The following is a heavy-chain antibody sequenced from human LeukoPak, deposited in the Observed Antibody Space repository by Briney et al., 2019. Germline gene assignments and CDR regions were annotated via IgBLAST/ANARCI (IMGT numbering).Heavy chain of an antibody. D-gene: IGHD3-3*01. J-gene: IGHJ4*02. V-gene: IGHV1-2*02. Sequence: ASVKVSCTASGYTFTGYYMHWVRQAPGQGLEWMGWINPNSGGTNYAQKFQGRVTMTRDTSISTAYMELSRLRSDDTAVYYCANYDFWSGPRDYWGQGTLVTVSS. CDR2: INPNSGGT. CDR3: ANYDFWSGPRDY. CDR1: GYTFTGYY.